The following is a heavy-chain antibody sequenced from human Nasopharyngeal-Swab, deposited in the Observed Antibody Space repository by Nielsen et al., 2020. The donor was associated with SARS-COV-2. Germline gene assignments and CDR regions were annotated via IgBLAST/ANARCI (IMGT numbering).Heavy chain of an antibody. D-gene: IGHD1-26*01. CDR3: AKRAVQWELPISYFDY. V-gene: IGHV3-30*18. Sequence: GGSLRLSCAASGFTFSSYGMHWVRQAPGKGLEWVAVISYDGSNKYYADSVKGRFTISRDNSKNTLYLQMDSLRAEDTAVYYCAKRAVQWELPISYFDYWSQGTLVTVSP. J-gene: IGHJ4*02. CDR1: GFTFSSYG. CDR2: ISYDGSNK.